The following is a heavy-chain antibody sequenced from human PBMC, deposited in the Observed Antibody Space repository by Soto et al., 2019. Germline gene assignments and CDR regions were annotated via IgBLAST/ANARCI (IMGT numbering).Heavy chain of an antibody. V-gene: IGHV1-18*01. CDR3: ARDRYCSSTSCYTPYNWFDP. CDR1: GGTFSSYG. D-gene: IGHD2-2*02. CDR2: ISAYNGNT. Sequence: ASVKVSCKASGGTFSSYGISWVRQAPGRGLEWMGWISAYNGNTNYAQKLQGRVTMTTDTSTSTAYMELRSLRSDDTAVYYCARDRYCSSTSCYTPYNWFDPRGQGTLVTVSS. J-gene: IGHJ5*02.